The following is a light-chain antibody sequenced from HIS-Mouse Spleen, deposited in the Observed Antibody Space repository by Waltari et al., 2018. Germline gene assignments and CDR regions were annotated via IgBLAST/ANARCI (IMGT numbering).Light chain of an antibody. V-gene: IGLV2-11*01. CDR2: DVS. CDR3: CSYAGSYTWV. CDR1: SSAVGGYNH. J-gene: IGLJ3*02. Sequence: QSALTQPRSVSGSPGQSVTIPCPGTSSAVGGYNHFSWYQPHPGKAPKLMIYDVSKRPSGVPDRFSGSKSGNTASLTISGLQAEDEADYYCCSYAGSYTWVFGGGTKLTVL.